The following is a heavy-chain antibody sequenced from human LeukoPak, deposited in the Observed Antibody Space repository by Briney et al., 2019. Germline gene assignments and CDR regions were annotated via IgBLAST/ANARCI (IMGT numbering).Heavy chain of an antibody. CDR1: GYSFTSYW. CDR3: ARSRSGGFNYYYYGMDV. D-gene: IGHD3-10*01. V-gene: IGHV5-51*01. Sequence: GESLKISCKGSGYSFTSYWIGWVRPMPGKGLEWMGIIYPGDSDTRYSPSFQGQVTISADKSISTAYLQWSSLKASDTAMYYCARSRSGGFNYYYYGMDVWGQGTTVTVSS. CDR2: IYPGDSDT. J-gene: IGHJ6*02.